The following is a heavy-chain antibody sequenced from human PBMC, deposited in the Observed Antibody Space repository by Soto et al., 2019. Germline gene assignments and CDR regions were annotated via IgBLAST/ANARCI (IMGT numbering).Heavy chain of an antibody. Sequence: PGESLKISCKCSGYSFTSYWIGWVRQMLGNGLEWMGIIYPGYSDTRYSPSFQGQVTISADKSISTAYLQWSSLNASDTVMYYFASHRFGLSGWDDEAFDIWGQGTMVTVS. CDR1: GYSFTSYW. CDR3: ASHRFGLSGWDDEAFDI. J-gene: IGHJ3*02. CDR2: IYPGYSDT. D-gene: IGHD6-19*01. V-gene: IGHV5-51*01.